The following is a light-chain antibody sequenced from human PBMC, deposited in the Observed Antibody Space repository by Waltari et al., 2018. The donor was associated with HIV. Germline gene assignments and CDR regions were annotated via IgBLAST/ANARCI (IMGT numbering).Light chain of an antibody. J-gene: IGLJ2*01. CDR3: QSYDSSNHVV. Sequence: NFMLTQPHSVSESPGKTVTIPCTRSSGSLASNYVQWYQQRPGSSPTTVIYEDNQRPSGVPDRFSGSIDSSSNSVSLTISGLKTEDEADYYCQSYDSSNHVVFGGGTKLTVL. CDR2: EDN. CDR1: SGSLASNY. V-gene: IGLV6-57*01.